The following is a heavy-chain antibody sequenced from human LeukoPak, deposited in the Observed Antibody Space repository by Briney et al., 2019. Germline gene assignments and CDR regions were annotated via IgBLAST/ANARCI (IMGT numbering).Heavy chain of an antibody. J-gene: IGHJ5*02. CDR1: GGSISSGDYY. Sequence: PSETLSLTCTVSGGSISSGDYYWSWIRQPPGKGLEWIGYIYYSGSTYYNPSLKSRVTISVDTSKNQFSLKLSSVTAADTAVYYCARDVVPAAIEAIHWFDPWGQGTLVTVSS. CDR3: ARDVVPAAIEAIHWFDP. D-gene: IGHD2-2*01. CDR2: IYYSGST. V-gene: IGHV4-30-4*01.